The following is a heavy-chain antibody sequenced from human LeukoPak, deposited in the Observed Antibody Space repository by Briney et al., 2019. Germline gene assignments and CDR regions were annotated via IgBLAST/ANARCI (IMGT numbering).Heavy chain of an antibody. J-gene: IGHJ6*03. Sequence: ASVKVSCKASGYTFTSYGISWVRQAPGQGLEWMGWISAYNGNTNYAQKLQGRVTMTTDTSTSTAYMELRSLRSDDTAVYYCARDSGTGIGPYYYYYYYMDVWGKGTTVTISS. V-gene: IGHV1-18*01. CDR1: GYTFTSYG. CDR2: ISAYNGNT. D-gene: IGHD1-26*01. CDR3: ARDSGTGIGPYYYYYYYMDV.